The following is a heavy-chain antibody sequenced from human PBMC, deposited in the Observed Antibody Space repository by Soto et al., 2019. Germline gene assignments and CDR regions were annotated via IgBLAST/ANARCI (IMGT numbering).Heavy chain of an antibody. CDR1: GFSLTTSGVG. Sequence: QITLNESGPTQVKPRQTLTLTCTFSGFSLTTSGVGVGWIRQSPGKAPEWPALIYWDDDKRYSPSLKSRLTITQDTSKNQVVLTMADLDPADTATYYCAHRVLRTVFGLVTTTAIYFDFWGQGTPVAVSS. J-gene: IGHJ4*02. CDR3: AHRVLRTVFGLVTTTAIYFDF. CDR2: IYWDDDK. D-gene: IGHD3-3*01. V-gene: IGHV2-5*02.